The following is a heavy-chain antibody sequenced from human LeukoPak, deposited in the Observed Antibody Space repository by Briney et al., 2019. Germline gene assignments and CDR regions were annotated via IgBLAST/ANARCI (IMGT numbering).Heavy chain of an antibody. CDR1: GLTVSSNY. V-gene: IGHV3-53*01. CDR2: PYSSGST. CDR3: SREQTQYYLDY. J-gene: IGHJ4*02. Sequence: GGSLRLSCAASGLTVSSNYMSCVRQAPGKGLEWVSVPYSSGSTYYADSVKGRFTTSRDNSKNTLYLQMNSLRAEDTAVYYCSREQTQYYLDYWGQGTLVTVSS.